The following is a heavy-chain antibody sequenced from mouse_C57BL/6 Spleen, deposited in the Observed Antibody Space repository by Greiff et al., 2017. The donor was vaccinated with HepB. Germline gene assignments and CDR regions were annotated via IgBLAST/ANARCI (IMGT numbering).Heavy chain of an antibody. CDR2: ISDGGSYT. J-gene: IGHJ1*03. Sequence: EVKLMESGGGLVKPGGSLKLSCAASGFTFSSYAMSWVRQTPEKRLEWVATISDGGSYTYYPDNVKGRFTISRDNAKNNLYLQMSHLKSEDTAMYYCARDQGDGYPYWYFDVWGTGTTVTVSS. D-gene: IGHD2-3*01. V-gene: IGHV5-4*01. CDR1: GFTFSSYA. CDR3: ARDQGDGYPYWYFDV.